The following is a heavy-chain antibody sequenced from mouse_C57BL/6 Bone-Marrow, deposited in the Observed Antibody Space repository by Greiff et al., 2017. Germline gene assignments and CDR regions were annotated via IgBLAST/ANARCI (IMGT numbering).Heavy chain of an antibody. CDR2: INPYNGGT. Sequence: EVQLQQSGPVLVKPGASVKMSCKASGYTFTDYYMNWVKQSHGKSLEWIGVINPYNGGTSYNQKFKGKATLTVDNSARTAYMELNSLTSEDSAVYYCARPPYYYGSTYYFDYWGQGTTLTVSS. CDR1: GYTFTDYY. V-gene: IGHV1-19*01. J-gene: IGHJ2*01. CDR3: ARPPYYYGSTYYFDY. D-gene: IGHD1-1*01.